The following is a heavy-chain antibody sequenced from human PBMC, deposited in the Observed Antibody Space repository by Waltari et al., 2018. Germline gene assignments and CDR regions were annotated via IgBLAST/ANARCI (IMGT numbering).Heavy chain of an antibody. D-gene: IGHD2-2*01. Sequence: QVQLVQSGAEVKKPGSSVKVSCKASGGTFSSYAISWVRQAPGQGLGWMGRIIPIFGTANYAQKFQGRVTITADKSTSTAYMELSSLRSEDTAVYYCARRRGGEYCSSTSCYWDFDYWGQGTLVTVSS. J-gene: IGHJ4*02. CDR2: IIPIFGTA. V-gene: IGHV1-69*13. CDR1: GGTFSSYA. CDR3: ARRRGGEYCSSTSCYWDFDY.